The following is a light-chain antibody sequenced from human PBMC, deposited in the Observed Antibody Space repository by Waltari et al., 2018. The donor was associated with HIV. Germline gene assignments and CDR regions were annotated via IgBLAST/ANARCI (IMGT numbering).Light chain of an antibody. CDR1: QSVLYSSNNKNY. Sequence: DIVMTQSPDSLAVSMGERATINSKSSQSVLYSSNNKNYLAWYQQKSGQPPKRLISWASTRESGVPDRFSGSGSGTDFTLTISSLQAEDVAVYYCQQHYDSPITFGQGTRLEIK. V-gene: IGKV4-1*01. J-gene: IGKJ5*01. CDR2: WAS. CDR3: QQHYDSPIT.